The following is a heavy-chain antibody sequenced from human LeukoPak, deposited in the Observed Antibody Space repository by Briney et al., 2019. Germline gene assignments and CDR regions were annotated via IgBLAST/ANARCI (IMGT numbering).Heavy chain of an antibody. J-gene: IGHJ4*02. CDR2: IYPGDSDT. Sequence: GESLKISCKGSGYSFTTNWIGWVRQMPGKGLEWMGIIYPGDSDTKYSPSFQGQVTISADKSISTAYLQWSRLKASDTAMYYCARTITMVRGVIIYPNYFDYWGQGTLVTVSS. D-gene: IGHD3-10*01. CDR1: GYSFTTNW. V-gene: IGHV5-51*01. CDR3: ARTITMVRGVIIYPNYFDY.